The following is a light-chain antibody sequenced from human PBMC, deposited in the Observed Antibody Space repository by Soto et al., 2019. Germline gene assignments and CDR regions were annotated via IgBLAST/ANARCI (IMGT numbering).Light chain of an antibody. CDR1: SSNIGAGYD. V-gene: IGLV1-40*01. J-gene: IGLJ1*01. CDR2: TNT. Sequence: QSVLTQPPSVSGAPGQRVTISFTGGSSNIGAGYDVHWYQQLPGTAPKLLIYTNTNRPSGVPDRFSGSKSGTSASLAITGLQAEDEADYYCQSYDSSLSRYVFGAGTKLTVL. CDR3: QSYDSSLSRYV.